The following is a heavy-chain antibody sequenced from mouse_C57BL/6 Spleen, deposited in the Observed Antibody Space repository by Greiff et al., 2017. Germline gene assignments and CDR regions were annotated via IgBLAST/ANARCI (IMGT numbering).Heavy chain of an antibody. Sequence: QVQLQQPGAELVRPGSSVKLSCKASGYTFTSYWMDWVKQRPGQGLEWIGNIYPSDSETHYNQKFKDKATLTVDKSSSTAYMQLSSLTSEDSAVYYCARGDDGYYDVWGTGTTVTVSS. V-gene: IGHV1-61*01. J-gene: IGHJ1*03. CDR3: ARGDDGYYDV. CDR2: IYPSDSET. D-gene: IGHD2-3*01. CDR1: GYTFTSYW.